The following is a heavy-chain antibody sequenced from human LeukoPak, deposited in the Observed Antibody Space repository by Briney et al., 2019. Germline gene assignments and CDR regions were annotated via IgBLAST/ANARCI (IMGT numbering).Heavy chain of an antibody. CDR1: GYTFTSYA. V-gene: IGHV1-3*01. Sequence: GASVKVSCKASGYTFTSYATHWVRQAPGQRLEWMGWINAGNGNTKYSQKFQGRVTITRDTSASTAYMELSSLRSEDTAVYYCARDLGPTYYYDSSGYYLHWGQGTLVTVSS. CDR3: ARDLGPTYYYDSSGYYLH. J-gene: IGHJ4*02. CDR2: INAGNGNT. D-gene: IGHD3-22*01.